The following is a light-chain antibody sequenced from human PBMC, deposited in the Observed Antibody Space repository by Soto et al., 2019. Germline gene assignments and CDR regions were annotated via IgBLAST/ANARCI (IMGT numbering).Light chain of an antibody. J-gene: IGKJ4*01. CDR1: PSVSST. CDR3: QQYNNWPLT. V-gene: IGKV3-15*01. Sequence: EIVMTQSPATLSVSPRARATLSCRASPSVSSTLAWYQQKPGQAPRLLIYGASTSATGIPARFSGSGSGTEFTLTISSLQSEDFAVYYCQQYNNWPLTFGGGTKVEIK. CDR2: GAS.